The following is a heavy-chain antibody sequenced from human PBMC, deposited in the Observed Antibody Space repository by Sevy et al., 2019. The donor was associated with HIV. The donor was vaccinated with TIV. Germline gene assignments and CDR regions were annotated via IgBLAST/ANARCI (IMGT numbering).Heavy chain of an antibody. D-gene: IGHD2-8*01. J-gene: IGHJ5*02. CDR3: ARHPHGRLTYAITGRYHFDP. V-gene: IGHV4-39*01. Sequence: SETLSLTCNVSGDSIISTSFYWAWIRQPPGKGLEWIASMSSSGSKYYSPSLKTRTTISVDTSKNQFSLNLSPVTAADSGIYYCARHPHGRLTYAITGRYHFDPWDLGTVVTVSS. CDR1: GDSIISTSFY. CDR2: MSSSGSK.